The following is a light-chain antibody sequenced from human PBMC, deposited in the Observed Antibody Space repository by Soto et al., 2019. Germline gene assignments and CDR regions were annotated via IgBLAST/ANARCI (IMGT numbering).Light chain of an antibody. Sequence: DIQKTQSPSSLSASVGDRVTITCRASQGIRKDLCWYQQRPGKAPKRLIFGASSLQSGVPSRFSGSASGTEFTLTISSLQPEDFATYFCLQHNSYPLTFGGGTKVELK. J-gene: IGKJ4*01. CDR1: QGIRKD. CDR2: GAS. CDR3: LQHNSYPLT. V-gene: IGKV1-17*01.